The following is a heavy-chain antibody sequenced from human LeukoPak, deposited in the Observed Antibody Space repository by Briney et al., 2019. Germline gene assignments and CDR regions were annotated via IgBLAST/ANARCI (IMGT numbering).Heavy chain of an antibody. CDR3: AKEAHYPHMGTYLVTIDS. V-gene: IGHV3-23*01. CDR1: GFTFRSYA. D-gene: IGHD3-9*01. Sequence: PGGSLRLSCAASGFTFRSYAMSWVRQAPGNGLEWVSAIGGSDGKTHYADSVKGRFTISRDNSKNTLYLQMNSLRAEDTALYYCAKEAHYPHMGTYLVTIDSWGQGTLVTVSS. J-gene: IGHJ4*02. CDR2: IGGSDGKT.